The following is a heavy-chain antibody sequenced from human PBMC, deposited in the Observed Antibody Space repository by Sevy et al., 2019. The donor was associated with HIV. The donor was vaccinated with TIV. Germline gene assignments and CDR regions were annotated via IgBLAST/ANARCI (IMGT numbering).Heavy chain of an antibody. V-gene: IGHV1-2*02. CDR1: GYSFTGQY. CDR3: ARDLRLRGYSYGSSDY. Sequence: ASVKVSCQASGYSFTGQYMHWVRQAPGQGLEWMGWINPNSGATNYAQEFQGRVTMTRDTSISTAYMELSGLKFDDAAVYYCARDLRLRGYSYGSSDYWGQGTLVTVSS. J-gene: IGHJ4*02. D-gene: IGHD5-18*01. CDR2: INPNSGAT.